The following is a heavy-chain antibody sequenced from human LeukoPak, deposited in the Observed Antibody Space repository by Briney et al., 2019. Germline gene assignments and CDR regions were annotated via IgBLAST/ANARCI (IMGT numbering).Heavy chain of an antibody. D-gene: IGHD3-3*01. J-gene: IGHJ4*02. CDR3: AREGSDYDFWSGYYFALSY. CDR2: INPNSGGT. Sequence: ASVKVSCKASGYTFTGYYMHWVRQAPGQGLEWMGWINPNSGGTNYAQKFQGRVTMTRDTSISIAYMELSRLRSDDTAVYYCAREGSDYDFWSGYYFALSYWGQGTLVTVSS. V-gene: IGHV1-2*02. CDR1: GYTFTGYY.